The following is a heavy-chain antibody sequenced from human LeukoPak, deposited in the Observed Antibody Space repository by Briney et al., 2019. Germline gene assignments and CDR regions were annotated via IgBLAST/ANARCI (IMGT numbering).Heavy chain of an antibody. J-gene: IGHJ4*02. CDR1: GYLFKYNY. V-gene: IGHV1-46*02. CDR3: ARDRMDTAMGSYLDN. D-gene: IGHD5-18*01. CDR2: INPSGDST. Sequence: ASVKVSCKASGYLFKYNYIHWVRQAPGQGLEWMGMINPSGDSTTYAQQFQGRLTMGSDTSTRTVYVELSSLRSEDTAVYFCARDRMDTAMGSYLDNWGQGTLVTVSS.